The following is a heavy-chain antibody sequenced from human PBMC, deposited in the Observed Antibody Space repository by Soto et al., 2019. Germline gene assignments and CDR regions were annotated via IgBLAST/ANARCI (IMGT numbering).Heavy chain of an antibody. D-gene: IGHD3-16*02. J-gene: IGHJ6*02. CDR2: IGTAGDT. Sequence: EVQLVESGGGLVQPGGSLRLSCAASGFTFSSYDMHWVRQATGKGLEWVSAIGTAGDTYYPGSVKGRFTISRENAKNSLYLQMNSLRAEDTAVYYCARDRYPHGMDVWGQGTTVTVSS. CDR3: ARDRYPHGMDV. CDR1: GFTFSSYD. V-gene: IGHV3-13*01.